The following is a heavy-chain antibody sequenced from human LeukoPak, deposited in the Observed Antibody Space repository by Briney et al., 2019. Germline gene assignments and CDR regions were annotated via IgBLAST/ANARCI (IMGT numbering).Heavy chain of an antibody. D-gene: IGHD2-15*01. V-gene: IGHV3-53*01. Sequence: GGSLRLSCAASGFTVSSNYMSWVRQTPGKGLEWVSVIYSGGSTYYSDSVKGRFTISRDNSKNTLYLQMNRLRAEDTAVYYCARDLRYCSGGSCRGYWGQGTLVTVSS. CDR1: GFTVSSNY. J-gene: IGHJ4*02. CDR2: IYSGGST. CDR3: ARDLRYCSGGSCRGY.